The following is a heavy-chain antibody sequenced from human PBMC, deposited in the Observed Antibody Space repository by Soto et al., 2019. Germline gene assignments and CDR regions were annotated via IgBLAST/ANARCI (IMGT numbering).Heavy chain of an antibody. J-gene: IGHJ5*01. CDR1: GGSIRSGDYY. D-gene: IGHD3-10*01. Sequence: QVQLQESGPGLVKPSQTLSLTCTVSGGSIRSGDYYWSWIRQPPGKGLEWIGYIYYSGTTYYNPSLKSRVTISVDTSKNQFSLKLSSVTAADTAVYYCARGPNYYNSGRGWFDPWGQGTLVTVSS. CDR2: IYYSGTT. V-gene: IGHV4-30-4*01. CDR3: ARGPNYYNSGRGWFDP.